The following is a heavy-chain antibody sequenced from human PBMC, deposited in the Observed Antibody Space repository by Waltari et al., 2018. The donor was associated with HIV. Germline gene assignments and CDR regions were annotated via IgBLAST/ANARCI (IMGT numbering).Heavy chain of an antibody. CDR3: ARTSLRCPSVAFDF. CDR1: GYTFSAYY. D-gene: IGHD5-12*01. Sequence: QVQLVQSGAEVTKPGASLKLSCEGSGYTFSAYYVHWIRQAPGQGLEWMGWINPKSGDAQYPQNLQGRVTMTRDTTADTAYMYLNSLTYADAAVYYCARTSLRCPSVAFDFWGRGTLVTVSS. J-gene: IGHJ4*02. CDR2: INPKSGDA. V-gene: IGHV1-2*02.